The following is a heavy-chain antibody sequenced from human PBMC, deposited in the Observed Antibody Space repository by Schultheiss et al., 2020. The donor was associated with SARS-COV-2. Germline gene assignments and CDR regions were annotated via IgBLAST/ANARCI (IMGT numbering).Heavy chain of an antibody. Sequence: SQTLSLTCAISGDSVSSNSAAWNWIRQSPSRGLEWLGRTNYRSKWYNDYAVSVKSRVTINPDTSKNQFSLQLNSVTPEDTAVYYCARDSDSSSYLLGYWGQGTLVTVSS. CDR1: GDSVSSNSAA. V-gene: IGHV6-1*01. CDR3: ARDSDSSSYLLGY. J-gene: IGHJ4*02. D-gene: IGHD6-13*01. CDR2: TNYRSKWYN.